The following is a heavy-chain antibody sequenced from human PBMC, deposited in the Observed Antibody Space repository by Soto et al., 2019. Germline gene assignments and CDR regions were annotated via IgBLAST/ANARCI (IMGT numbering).Heavy chain of an antibody. V-gene: IGHV4-30-4*01. D-gene: IGHD6-6*01. CDR1: GGSIRSGDYY. Sequence: QVQLQESGPGLVKPSQTLSLTCTVSGGSIRSGDYYWSWIRQPPGKGLEWIGYIYHSGSTYYNPPIHSRATISVTTPKNHFSLKLSSVTAVDTAVYYSARERPDGDRLDPWGQGTLVTVSS. CDR2: IYHSGST. J-gene: IGHJ5*02. CDR3: ARERPDGDRLDP.